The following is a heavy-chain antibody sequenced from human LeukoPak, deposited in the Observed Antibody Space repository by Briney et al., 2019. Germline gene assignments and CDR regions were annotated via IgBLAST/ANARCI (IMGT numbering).Heavy chain of an antibody. V-gene: IGHV3-23*01. J-gene: IGHJ4*02. Sequence: GGSLRLSCAASGFTFSSYAMSWVRQGPGKGLEWVSAISYSGGDTYYAGSVMGRFTISRDNSKNTLFVEMNSLRAEDTAVYYCAKESPYVSPRQYYFDYWGQGTLVTVSS. CDR1: GFTFSSYA. D-gene: IGHD3-10*01. CDR3: AKESPYVSPRQYYFDY. CDR2: ISYSGGDT.